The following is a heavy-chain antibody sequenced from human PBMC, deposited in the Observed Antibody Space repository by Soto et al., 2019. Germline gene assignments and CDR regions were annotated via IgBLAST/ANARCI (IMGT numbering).Heavy chain of an antibody. CDR2: VSANGEGI. V-gene: IGHV3-23*01. CDR1: GFTFRSTA. D-gene: IGHD3-10*01. CDR3: AKDRHYPRDYFHY. Sequence: EVQLLESGGGLVQPGGSLRLSCAASGFTFRSTAISWVRQARGKGLEWVSAVSANGEGIYYADSVRGRFTISRDNSKNTVFLHMDSLSAEDTAVYYCAKDRHYPRDYFHYWGQGTLVTVSS. J-gene: IGHJ4*02.